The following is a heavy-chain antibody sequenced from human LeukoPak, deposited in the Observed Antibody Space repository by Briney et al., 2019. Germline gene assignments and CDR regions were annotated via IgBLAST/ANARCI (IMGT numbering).Heavy chain of an antibody. D-gene: IGHD3-9*01. CDR1: GFTFSSYA. CDR2: ISYDGSNK. J-gene: IGHJ6*02. V-gene: IGHV3-30-3*01. CDR3: ARDGREGNLRYFDWLFHYYYGMDV. Sequence: GRSLRLSCAASGFTFSSYAMHWVRQAPGKGLEWVAVISYDGSNKYYADSVKGRFTISRDNSKNTLYLQMNSLRAEDTAVYYCARDGREGNLRYFDWLFHYYYGMDVWGQGTTVTVSS.